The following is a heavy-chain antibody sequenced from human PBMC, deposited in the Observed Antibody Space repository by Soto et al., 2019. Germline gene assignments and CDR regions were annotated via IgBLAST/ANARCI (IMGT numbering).Heavy chain of an antibody. V-gene: IGHV3-48*01. J-gene: IGHJ6*02. CDR1: GFAFDAYI. CDR3: ATWYRNYYYGLDV. D-gene: IGHD6-13*01. CDR2: INPRGLTT. Sequence: QLVESGGGLVQPGGSLRLSCAASGFAFDAYIMNWVRRPPGKGLEWVASINPRGLTTYYAESVRGRFTISRDDNRESLFLQINNLRPEDTAVYYCATWYRNYYYGLDVWGQGTTVTVSS.